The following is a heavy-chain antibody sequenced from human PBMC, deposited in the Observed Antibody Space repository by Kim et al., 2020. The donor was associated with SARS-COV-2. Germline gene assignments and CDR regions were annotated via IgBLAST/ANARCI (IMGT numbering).Heavy chain of an antibody. D-gene: IGHD6-19*01. Sequence: SPPLRRRVTIAIDTTKTQFSLKLSSVPAADTAVYFCARPGSTVGWYYFDYWGQGILVTVSS. V-gene: IGHV4-39*01. CDR3: ARPGSTVGWYYFDY. J-gene: IGHJ4*02.